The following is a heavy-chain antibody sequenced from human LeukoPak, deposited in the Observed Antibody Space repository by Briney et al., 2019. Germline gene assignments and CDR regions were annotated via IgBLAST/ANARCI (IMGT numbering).Heavy chain of an antibody. D-gene: IGHD3-22*01. J-gene: IGHJ4*02. CDR3: ARRAGDYSHPYDY. Sequence: GGSLRLSCAASGFTFSSCAMSWVRQAPGKGLEWVSFIYTTGSTHNSDSVKGRFTISRDSSKNTLYLQMNSLRAEDTAVYYCARRAGDYSHPYDYWGQGTLVTVSS. CDR2: IYTTGST. CDR1: GFTFSSCA. V-gene: IGHV3-23*05.